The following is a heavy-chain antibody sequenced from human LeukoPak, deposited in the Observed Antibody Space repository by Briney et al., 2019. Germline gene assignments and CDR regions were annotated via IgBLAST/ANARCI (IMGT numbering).Heavy chain of an antibody. CDR1: GFTFSSYA. CDR2: ISYDGSNK. J-gene: IGHJ5*02. V-gene: IGHV3-30-3*01. D-gene: IGHD6-25*01. Sequence: GGSLRLSCAASGFTFSSYAMHWVRQAPGKGLEWVAVISYDGSNKYYADSVKGRFTISRDNSKNTLYLQMNSLRAEDTAVYYCARDFIATGGFDPWGQGTLVTVSS. CDR3: ARDFIATGGFDP.